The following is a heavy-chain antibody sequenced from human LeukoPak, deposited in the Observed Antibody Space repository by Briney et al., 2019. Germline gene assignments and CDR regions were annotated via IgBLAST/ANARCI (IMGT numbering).Heavy chain of an antibody. D-gene: IGHD3-10*01. Sequence: ASVKVSCKASGYTFTSYGISWVRQAPGQGLEWTGWISAYNGNTNYAQKLQGRVTMTTDTSTSTAYMELRSLRSDDTAVYYCARSRPYYSSPLFDYWGQGTLVTVSS. V-gene: IGHV1-18*01. CDR2: ISAYNGNT. CDR3: ARSRPYYSSPLFDY. CDR1: GYTFTSYG. J-gene: IGHJ4*02.